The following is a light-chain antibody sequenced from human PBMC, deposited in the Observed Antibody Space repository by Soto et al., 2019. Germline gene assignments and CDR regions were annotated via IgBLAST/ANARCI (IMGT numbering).Light chain of an antibody. Sequence: SVLTQPASGSGAPGQSSTISCTGTSSDVGSYNLVSWYQQHPGKAPNPMIYEGSNRPSGVSNRFSGPKSGNTASLTISGLQAEDEADYYCCSYAGSSTFVFGTGTKVTVL. CDR2: EGS. CDR3: CSYAGSSTFV. CDR1: SSDVGSYNL. J-gene: IGLJ1*01. V-gene: IGLV2-23*01.